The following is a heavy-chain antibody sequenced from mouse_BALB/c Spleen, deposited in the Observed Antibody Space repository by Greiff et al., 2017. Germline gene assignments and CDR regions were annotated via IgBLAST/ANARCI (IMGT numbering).Heavy chain of an antibody. CDR3: ARSKLACTMDY. J-gene: IGHJ4*01. CDR2: IFPGTGTT. D-gene: IGHD6-1*01. CDR1: GYTFTSYW. Sequence: VQLQQSGAELVKPGASVKMSCKTSGYTFTSYWIQWVKQRPGQGLGWIGEIFPGTGTTYYNEKFKGKATLTIDTSSSTAYMQLSSLTSEDSAVYFCARSKLACTMDYWGQGTSVTVSS. V-gene: IGHV1S132*01.